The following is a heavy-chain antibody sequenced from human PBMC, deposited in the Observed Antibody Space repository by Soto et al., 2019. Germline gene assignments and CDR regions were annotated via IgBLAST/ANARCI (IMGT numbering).Heavy chain of an antibody. V-gene: IGHV4-34*01. J-gene: IGHJ4*02. CDR2: INHSRST. Sequence: PSETLSLTCAVYGGSFSGYYWTWIRQPPGTGLEWIGEINHSRSTNYNPSLKSRVTISVDTSKNQFSLKLSSVTAADTAVFYCGRHGSGSHFDYWGRGTLVTVS. D-gene: IGHD3-10*01. CDR3: GRHGSGSHFDY. CDR1: GGSFSGYY.